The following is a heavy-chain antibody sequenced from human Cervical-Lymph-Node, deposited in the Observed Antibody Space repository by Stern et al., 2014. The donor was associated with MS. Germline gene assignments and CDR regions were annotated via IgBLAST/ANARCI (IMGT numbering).Heavy chain of an antibody. Sequence: QVQLQESGPGLVKPSETLSLTCTVSGGSISSYYWSWIRQPPGKGLEWIGYIYYSGSTNYNPSLKSRVTISVDTSKNQFSLKPSSVTAADTAVYYCARSYYDILTGYPNWFDPWGQGTLVTVSS. D-gene: IGHD3-9*01. J-gene: IGHJ5*02. CDR1: GGSISSYY. CDR2: IYYSGST. CDR3: ARSYYDILTGYPNWFDP. V-gene: IGHV4-59*01.